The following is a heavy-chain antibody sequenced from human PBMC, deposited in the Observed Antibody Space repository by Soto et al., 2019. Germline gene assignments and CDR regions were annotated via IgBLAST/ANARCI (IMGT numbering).Heavy chain of an antibody. V-gene: IGHV4-59*01. CDR2: IYNSGST. D-gene: IGHD1-26*01. J-gene: IGHJ3*02. Sequence: SETLSLTCTVSGGYISNDYWSWIRQPPGKELEWIGYIYNSGSTNYNPSLKSRVTISVDTSKNQFSLRLSSVTSADTAVYYCGRELAGAAAARAFDSRGQGTMVTVS. CDR1: GGYISNDY. CDR3: GRELAGAAAARAFDS.